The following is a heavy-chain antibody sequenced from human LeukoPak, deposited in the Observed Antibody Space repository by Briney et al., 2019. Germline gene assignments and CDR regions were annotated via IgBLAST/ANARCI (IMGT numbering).Heavy chain of an antibody. V-gene: IGHV1-2*02. CDR2: INPNSGGT. J-gene: IGHJ4*02. Sequence: ASVKVSCKASGYTFTGYYMHWVRQAPGQGLEWMGWINPNSGGTNYAQKFQGRVTMTRDTSISTAYMELSRLRSDDTAVYYCARDYLDYQSTGSYNVDWGQGTLVTVSS. CDR1: GYTFTGYY. CDR3: ARDYLDYQSTGSYNVD. D-gene: IGHD3-22*01.